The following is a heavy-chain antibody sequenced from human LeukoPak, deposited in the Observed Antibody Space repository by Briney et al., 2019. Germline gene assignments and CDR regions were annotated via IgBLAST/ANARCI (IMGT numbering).Heavy chain of an antibody. J-gene: IGHJ4*02. Sequence: SATLSLSCTVSGVSISSSNSYWGWIRQPPGKGLEWICSIYYSGNTYYNASLTSQVSISIDTSTNQFSLRLTSLTAPPPALLYCASQTGSGLFILPGGQGTLVTVSS. D-gene: IGHD3/OR15-3a*01. CDR1: GVSISSSNSY. CDR3: ASQTGSGLFILP. CDR2: IYYSGNT. V-gene: IGHV4-39*01.